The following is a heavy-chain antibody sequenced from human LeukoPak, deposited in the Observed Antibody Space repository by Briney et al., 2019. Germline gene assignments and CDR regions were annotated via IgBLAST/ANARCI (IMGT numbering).Heavy chain of an antibody. CDR1: GGTFSSYA. J-gene: IGHJ4*02. D-gene: IGHD6-19*01. CDR3: ARTGIAVASDY. CDR2: INPNSGGT. V-gene: IGHV1-2*06. Sequence: ASVKVSCKASGGTFSSYAISWVRQAPGQGLEWMGRINPNSGGTNYAQKFQGRVTMTRDTSISTAYMELSRLRSDDTAVYYCARTGIAVASDYWGQGTLVTVSS.